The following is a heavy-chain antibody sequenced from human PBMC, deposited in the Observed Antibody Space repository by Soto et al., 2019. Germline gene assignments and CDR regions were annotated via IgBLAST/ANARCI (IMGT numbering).Heavy chain of an antibody. D-gene: IGHD2-15*01. CDR3: AKETPVVVAATGWFDP. CDR1: GFTFSSYA. Sequence: GSLRLSCAASGFTFSSYAMSWVRQAPGKGLEWVSAISGSGGSTYYADSVKGRFTISRDNSKNTLYLQMNSLRAEDTAVYYCAKETPVVVAATGWFDPWGQGTLVTVSS. V-gene: IGHV3-23*01. J-gene: IGHJ5*02. CDR2: ISGSGGST.